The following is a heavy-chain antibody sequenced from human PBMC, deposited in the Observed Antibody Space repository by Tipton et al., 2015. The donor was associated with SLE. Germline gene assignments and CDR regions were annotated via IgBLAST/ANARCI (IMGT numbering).Heavy chain of an antibody. V-gene: IGHV4-31*03. CDR3: ARNPITMVRGVIPGVFDI. CDR2: INYSGTT. J-gene: IGHJ3*02. Sequence: TLSLTCTVSGGTISSRAYYWSWIRHHPGKGLEWIGYINYSGTTYYNPSLRSRITISVEMSENQFSLKVTSVTAADTAVYYCARNPITMVRGVIPGVFDIWGQGPKVTVSS. CDR1: GGTISSRAYY. D-gene: IGHD3-10*01.